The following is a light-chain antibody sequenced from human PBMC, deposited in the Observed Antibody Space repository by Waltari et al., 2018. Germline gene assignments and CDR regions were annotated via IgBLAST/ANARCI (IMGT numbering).Light chain of an antibody. Sequence: DIQLTQSPSSLSASVGDTVTITCQAGQDIDNLLHWYHQIPGKAPKLLIYDASNLDTGVPSRFSGRGYGTQFTFTISGLQPVDDGTYYCQQYDSRLFTFGPGTKVDMK. CDR2: DAS. CDR3: QQYDSRLFT. J-gene: IGKJ3*01. CDR1: QDIDNL. V-gene: IGKV1-33*01.